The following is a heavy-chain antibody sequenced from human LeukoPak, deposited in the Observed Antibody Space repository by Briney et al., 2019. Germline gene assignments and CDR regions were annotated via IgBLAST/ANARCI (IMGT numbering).Heavy chain of an antibody. CDR1: GGTFISYA. D-gene: IGHD6-13*01. CDR2: IIPIFGTA. J-gene: IGHJ6*02. CDR3: ATRRRSSSSRSRYYGMDV. V-gene: IGHV1-69*01. Sequence: SVKVSCKASGGTFISYAVSWMRQAPGQWLELMGGIIPIFGTANYAQTFQGRVTITADESTSTAYMELSSLRSEDTAVYYCATRRRSSSSRSRYYGMDVWGQGTTVTVSS.